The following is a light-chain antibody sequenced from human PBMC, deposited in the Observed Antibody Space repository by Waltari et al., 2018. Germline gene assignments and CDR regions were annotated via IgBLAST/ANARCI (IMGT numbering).Light chain of an antibody. Sequence: SSVLTQPPSVSVAPGQPATLTCGGKRIGSKSVHWYQQKPGQAPVLVIYDDNDRPSGVPERFSGSNSGKTATLTITRVDAGDEADYYCQVWDSSSNHMVFGGGTKLTVL. CDR2: DDN. J-gene: IGLJ3*02. CDR3: QVWDSSSNHMV. CDR1: RIGSKS. V-gene: IGLV3-21*02.